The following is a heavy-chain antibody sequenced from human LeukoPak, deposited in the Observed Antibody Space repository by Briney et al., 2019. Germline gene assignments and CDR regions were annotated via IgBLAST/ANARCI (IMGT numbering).Heavy chain of an antibody. Sequence: GGSLRLSCAASGFTFSSYAMSWVRQAPGNGLDWVSAISGSGGSTYYADSVKGRFTISRDNSKNTLYLQMNSLRAEVTAVYYCAKDIAVAGYYFDYWGQGTLVTVSS. J-gene: IGHJ4*02. CDR1: GFTFSSYA. CDR2: ISGSGGST. CDR3: AKDIAVAGYYFDY. V-gene: IGHV3-23*01. D-gene: IGHD6-19*01.